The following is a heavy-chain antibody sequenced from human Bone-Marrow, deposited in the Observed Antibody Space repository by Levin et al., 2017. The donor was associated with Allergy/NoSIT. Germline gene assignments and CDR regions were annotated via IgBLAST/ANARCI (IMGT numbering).Heavy chain of an antibody. J-gene: IGHJ6*02. D-gene: IGHD1-26*01. CDR2: IYPSDSET. Sequence: GESLKISCKGSGYSFTTYWIAWVRQMPGKGLEWMGMIYPSDSETTYSPSFQGQVTISADHSISTAYLQWSSLKASDTAMYYCVRLGTARYYYNIDVWGQGTTVTVSS. CDR3: VRLGTARYYYNIDV. CDR1: GYSFTTYW. V-gene: IGHV5-51*01.